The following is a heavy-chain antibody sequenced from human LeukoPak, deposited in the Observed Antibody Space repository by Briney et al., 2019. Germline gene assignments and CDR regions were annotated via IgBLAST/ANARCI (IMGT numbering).Heavy chain of an antibody. J-gene: IGHJ6*04. CDR3: ARGGVTATHYYYGMDV. D-gene: IGHD2-15*01. CDR1: GASINGYY. Sequence: SETLSLTCSVSGASINGYYWNWIRQPPGKGLQWIGHIYYSGSTSYNLSLKSQATISVDTSKNQFSLKLTPVTDVDTAVYYCARGGVTATHYYYGMDVWGKGTTVTVSS. V-gene: IGHV4-59*01. CDR2: IYYSGST.